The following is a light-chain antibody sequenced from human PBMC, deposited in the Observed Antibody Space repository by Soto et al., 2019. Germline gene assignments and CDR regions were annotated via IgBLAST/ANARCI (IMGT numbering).Light chain of an antibody. V-gene: IGLV2-11*01. CDR3: CSYAGSYTLYV. J-gene: IGLJ1*01. CDR1: SSDVGGYNY. CDR2: DVN. Sequence: QSVLTQPRSVSGSPGQSVTISCTGTSSDVGGYNYVSWYQQHPGKAPKLMIYDVNKRPSGVPDRFSGSKSGNTASLTISGLQAEDEADYYCCSYAGSYTLYVFGTGTQLTVL.